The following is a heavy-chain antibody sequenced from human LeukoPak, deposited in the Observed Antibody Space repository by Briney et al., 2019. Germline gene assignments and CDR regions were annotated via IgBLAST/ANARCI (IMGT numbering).Heavy chain of an antibody. CDR3: ARRAGSGWYFDY. CDR2: IIPIFGTA. Sequence: SVKVSCKASGGTFSSYAISWVRQAPGQGLEWMGGIIPIFGTANYAQKFQGRVTITADESTSTAYMELSSLRSEDTAVYYCARRAGSGWYFDYWGQGTLVTVSS. D-gene: IGHD6-19*01. CDR1: GGTFSSYA. V-gene: IGHV1-69*01. J-gene: IGHJ4*02.